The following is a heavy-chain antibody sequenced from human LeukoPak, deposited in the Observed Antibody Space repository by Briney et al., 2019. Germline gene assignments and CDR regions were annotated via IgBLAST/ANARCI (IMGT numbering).Heavy chain of an antibody. J-gene: IGHJ4*02. D-gene: IGHD3-22*01. CDR2: IGRTSIDK. V-gene: IGHV3-21*01. CDR3: VRGDSRED. Sequence: GGFLRLSCAASGFSFSSYTMNWVRQAPGKGLEWISSIGRTSIDKYYADSVRGRFTISRDNAKNSLYVQMGSLRADDTAVYYCVRGDSREDWGQGTLVTVSS. CDR1: GFSFSSYT.